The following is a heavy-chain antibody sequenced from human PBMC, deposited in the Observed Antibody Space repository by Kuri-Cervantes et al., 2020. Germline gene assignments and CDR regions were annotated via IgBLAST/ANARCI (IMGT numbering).Heavy chain of an antibody. J-gene: IGHJ6*02. CDR2: IYYSGST. Sequence: SETLSLTCTVSGGSISSSSYYWGWIRQPPGKGLEWIGSIYYSGSTYYNPSLKSRVTISVDTSKNQFPLKLSSVTAADTDVYYCARALWFGESGYYYYGMDVWGQGTTVTVSS. D-gene: IGHD3-10*01. V-gene: IGHV4-39*06. CDR1: GGSISSSSYY. CDR3: ARALWFGESGYYYYGMDV.